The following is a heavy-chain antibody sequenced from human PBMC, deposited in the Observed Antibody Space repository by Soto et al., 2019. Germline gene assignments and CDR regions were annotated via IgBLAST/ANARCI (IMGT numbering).Heavy chain of an antibody. CDR3: ARSSQATVTTVDY. D-gene: IGHD4-17*01. V-gene: IGHV4-31*03. J-gene: IGHJ4*02. CDR1: GGSISSGGYY. Sequence: QVQLQESGPGLVKPSQTLSLTCTVSGGSISSGGYYWSWIRQHPGKGLEWIGYIYYSGSTYYNPPLTSRATISVDTSKTQFPLKLSSVTAADAAVYYCARSSQATVTTVDYWGQGTLVTVSS. CDR2: IYYSGST.